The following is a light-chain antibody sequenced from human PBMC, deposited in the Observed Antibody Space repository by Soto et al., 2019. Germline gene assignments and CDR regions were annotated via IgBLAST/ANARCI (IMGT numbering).Light chain of an antibody. CDR3: TSYTRSSTLVV. Sequence: QSALTQPASVSGSPGQSITISCTGTSSDVGTYNYVSWYQQHPGKAPPLMIYEVSNRPSGVSNRLSCSKSGNTASLTISGIQSEDEADYYCTSYTRSSTLVVFGGGTKLPVL. CDR1: SSDVGTYNY. J-gene: IGLJ2*01. CDR2: EVS. V-gene: IGLV2-14*01.